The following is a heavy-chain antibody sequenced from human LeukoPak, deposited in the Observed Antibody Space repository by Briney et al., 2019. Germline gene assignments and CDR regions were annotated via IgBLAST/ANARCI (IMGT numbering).Heavy chain of an antibody. J-gene: IGHJ3*02. CDR2: IKQDGREK. D-gene: IGHD2-2*01. Sequence: PGGSLTLSCAASGFTFSSYWMSWVRQAPGNGREWVANIKQDGREKNYVVSVKGRFTISRDNPKNSLYLQMNSLRAEDTAVYYCARVRGIVVVPADSMGAFDIWGQGTMVTVSS. CDR3: ARVRGIVVVPADSMGAFDI. CDR1: GFTFSSYW. V-gene: IGHV3-7*01.